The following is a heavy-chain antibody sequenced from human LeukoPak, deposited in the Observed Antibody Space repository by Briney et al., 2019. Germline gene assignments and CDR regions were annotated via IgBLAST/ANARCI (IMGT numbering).Heavy chain of an antibody. CDR3: ARGGADSAHFDY. D-gene: IGHD1-26*01. J-gene: IGHJ4*02. CDR2: IYYSGST. CDR1: GGSISSGDYY. Sequence: SETLSLTCTVSGGSISSGDYYWSWIRQPPGKGLEWIGYIYYSGSTYYNPSLKSRVTISVDTSKNQFSLKLSSVTAADTAVYYCARGGADSAHFDYWGQGTLVTVSS. V-gene: IGHV4-30-4*02.